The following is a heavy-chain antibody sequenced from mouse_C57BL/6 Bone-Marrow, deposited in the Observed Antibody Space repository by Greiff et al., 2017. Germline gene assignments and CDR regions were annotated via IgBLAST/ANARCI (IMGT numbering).Heavy chain of an antibody. CDR2: IDPEGGDT. J-gene: IGHJ4*01. V-gene: IGHV14-2*01. D-gene: IGHD2-1*01. CDR1: GFTFKDYY. Sequence: VQLQQSGAELVKPGASVKLSCTASGFTFKDYYMPWVKQRPEQGLEWIGWIDPEGGDTNYAPNFQGKATLTVDTSSTTAYLQLSSLTSEDSAVYYCARRYYGNPFYAMDYWGQGTSVTVSS. CDR3: ARRYYGNPFYAMDY.